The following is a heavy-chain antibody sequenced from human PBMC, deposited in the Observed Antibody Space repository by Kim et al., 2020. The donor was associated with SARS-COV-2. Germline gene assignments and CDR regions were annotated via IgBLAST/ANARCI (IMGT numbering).Heavy chain of an antibody. CDR1: GFTFSDYY. CDR3: ARERRGIGGSGSYYRIFDY. CDR2: ISSSSSYT. Sequence: GGSLRLSCAASGFTFSDYYMSWIRQAPGKGLEWVSYISSSSSYTNYADSVKGRFTISRDNAKNSLYLQMNSLRAEDTAVYYCARERRGIGGSGSYYRIFDYWGQGTLVTVSS. V-gene: IGHV3-11*06. D-gene: IGHD3-10*01. J-gene: IGHJ4*02.